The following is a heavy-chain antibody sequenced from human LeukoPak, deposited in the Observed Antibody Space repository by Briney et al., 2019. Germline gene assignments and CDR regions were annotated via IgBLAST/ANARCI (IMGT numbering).Heavy chain of an antibody. V-gene: IGHV1-69*04. Sequence: GASVKVSCKASGGTFSSYAISWVRQAPGQGLEWMGRIIPILGIANYAQKFQGRVTITADKSTSTAYMELSSLRSEDTAVYYCARELLDFSSTWFDPWGQGTLVTVSS. CDR2: IIPILGIA. CDR1: GGTFSSYA. D-gene: IGHD2-2*01. CDR3: ARELLDFSSTWFDP. J-gene: IGHJ5*02.